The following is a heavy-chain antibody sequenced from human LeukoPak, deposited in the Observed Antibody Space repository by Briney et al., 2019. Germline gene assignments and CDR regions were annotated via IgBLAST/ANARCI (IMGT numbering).Heavy chain of an antibody. CDR3: ARDRDTDWYFDS. CDR2: ISGSGGST. Sequence: PGGSLRLSCAASGFTFSSYAMSWVRQAPGKGLEWVSAISGSGGSTYYADSVKGRFTISRDNAKNSLYLLMNSLRAEDTAVYYCARDRDTDWYFDSWGQGTLVTVSS. V-gene: IGHV3-23*01. J-gene: IGHJ4*02. D-gene: IGHD2-2*02. CDR1: GFTFSSYA.